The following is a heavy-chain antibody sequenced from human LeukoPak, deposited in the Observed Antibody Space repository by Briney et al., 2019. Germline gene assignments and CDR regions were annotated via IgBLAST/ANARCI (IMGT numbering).Heavy chain of an antibody. D-gene: IGHD2-2*01. Sequence: SETLSLTCTVSGGSISSYYWSWIRQPPGKGLEWIGYIYYSGSTNYNPSLKSRVTISVDTSKNQFSLKLSSVTAADTAVYYCARGDIVVVPAAISGGAFDIWGQGTMVTVS. CDR3: ARGDIVVVPAAISGGAFDI. J-gene: IGHJ3*02. CDR1: GGSISSYY. CDR2: IYYSGST. V-gene: IGHV4-59*01.